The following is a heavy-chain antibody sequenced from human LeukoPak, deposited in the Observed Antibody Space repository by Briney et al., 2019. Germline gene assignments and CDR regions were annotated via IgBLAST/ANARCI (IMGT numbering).Heavy chain of an antibody. CDR1: GFTFSSYG. J-gene: IGHJ5*02. CDR2: ISGSGGST. CDR3: AKDPDFRVVVTADEGDWFDP. D-gene: IGHD2-21*02. Sequence: GGSLRLSCAASGFTFSSYGMSWVRQAPGKGLEWVSAISGSGGSTYYADSVKGRFTISRDNSKNTLYLQMNSLRAEDTAVYYCAKDPDFRVVVTADEGDWFDPWGQGTLVTVSS. V-gene: IGHV3-23*01.